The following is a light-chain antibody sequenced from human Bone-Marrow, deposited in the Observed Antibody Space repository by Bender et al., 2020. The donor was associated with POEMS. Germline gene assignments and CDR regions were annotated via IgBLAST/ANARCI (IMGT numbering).Light chain of an antibody. Sequence: SYELTQPPSVSVSPGQTATITCSGEKLGEEYACWYQQKPGQSPMLVIYQDNKRPSGIPERFSGSTSGNTASLTISGTQTMDEADYYCQSWGSNTAVFGGGTKLTVL. CDR2: QDN. V-gene: IGLV3-1*01. CDR3: QSWGSNTAV. J-gene: IGLJ2*01. CDR1: KLGEEY.